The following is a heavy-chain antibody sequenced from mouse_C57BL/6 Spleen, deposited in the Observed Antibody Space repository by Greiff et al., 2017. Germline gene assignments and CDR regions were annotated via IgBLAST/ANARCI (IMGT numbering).Heavy chain of an antibody. J-gene: IGHJ2*01. V-gene: IGHV1-52*01. D-gene: IGHD4-1*01. Sequence: QVQLKQPGAELVRPGSSVKLSCKASGYTFTSYWMHWVKQRPIQGLEWIGNIDPSDSETHYNQKFKDKATLTVDKSSSTAYMQLSSLTSEDSAVYCCARSSANWIFDYWGQGTTLTVSS. CDR2: IDPSDSET. CDR1: GYTFTSYW. CDR3: ARSSANWIFDY.